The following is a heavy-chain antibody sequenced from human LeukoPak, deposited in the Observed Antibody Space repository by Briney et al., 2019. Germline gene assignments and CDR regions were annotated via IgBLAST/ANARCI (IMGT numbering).Heavy chain of an antibody. Sequence: PSETLSLTCTVSGGSISSYSFSWIRQPAGKGLEWIGRISTSGSTNYNPSLKSRVTISVDTSKNQFSLKLSSVTAADTAVYYCARECTSTSCYGDWGQGTLVTVSS. CDR3: ARECTSTSCYGD. J-gene: IGHJ4*02. D-gene: IGHD2-2*01. CDR1: GGSISSYS. V-gene: IGHV4-4*07. CDR2: ISTSGST.